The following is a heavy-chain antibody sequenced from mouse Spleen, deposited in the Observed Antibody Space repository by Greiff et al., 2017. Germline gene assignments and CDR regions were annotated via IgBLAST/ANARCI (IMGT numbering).Heavy chain of an antibody. CDR2: INSNGGST. J-gene: IGHJ4*01. V-gene: IGHV5-6-2*01. CDR3: ARHGGNYGYYAMDY. Sequence: EVKLVESGGGLVKLGGSLKLSCAASGFTFSSYYMSWVRQTPEKRLELVAAINSNGGSTYYPDTVKGRFTISRDNAKNTLYLQMSSLKSEDTALYYCARHGGNYGYYAMDYWGQGTSVTVSS. CDR1: GFTFSSYY. D-gene: IGHD2-1*01.